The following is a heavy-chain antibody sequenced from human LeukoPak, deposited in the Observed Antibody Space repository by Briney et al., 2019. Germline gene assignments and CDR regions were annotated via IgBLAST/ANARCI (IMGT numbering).Heavy chain of an antibody. CDR1: GYTFTGYY. CDR3: ARVREGYCSSTSCQGDYYYYGMDV. J-gene: IGHJ6*02. Sequence: ASVKVSCKASGYTFTGYYMHWVRQAPGQGLEWMGWINPNSGGTNYAQKFQGRVTMTRNTSISTAYMELSSLRSEDTAVYYCARVREGYCSSTSCQGDYYYYGMDVWGQGTTVTVSS. CDR2: INPNSGGT. V-gene: IGHV1-2*02. D-gene: IGHD2-2*01.